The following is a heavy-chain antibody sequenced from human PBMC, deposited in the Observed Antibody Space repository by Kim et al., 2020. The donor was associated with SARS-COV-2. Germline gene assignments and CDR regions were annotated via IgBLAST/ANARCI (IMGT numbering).Heavy chain of an antibody. Sequence: GGSLRLSCAASGFTFTNYSMHWVRQAPGKGLEWVSFISYGGSHIYYADSVKGRFTISRDNAKNTLYLQMNSLRAEDTAVYYCANDRSVCGYFYSAEFDC. CDR2: ISYGGSHI. CDR1: GFTFTNYS. J-gene: IGHJ5*01. CDR3: ANDRSVCGYFYSAEFDC. V-gene: IGHV3-30*02. D-gene: IGHD3-22*01.